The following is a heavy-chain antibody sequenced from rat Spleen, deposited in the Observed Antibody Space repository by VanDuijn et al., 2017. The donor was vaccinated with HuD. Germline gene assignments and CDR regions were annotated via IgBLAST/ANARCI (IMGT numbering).Heavy chain of an antibody. Sequence: EVQLVESGGGLVQPGRSMKLSCAASGFTFSNYGMAWVRQAPKKGLEWVAYISYDGGSTYYRDPVKGRFTISRDNAKSTLYLQMDSLRSEDTATYYCTTGDYPGINWGQGVMVTVSS. CDR3: TTGDYPGIN. D-gene: IGHD1-4*01. V-gene: IGHV5-20*01. CDR1: GFTFSNYG. J-gene: IGHJ2*01. CDR2: ISYDGGST.